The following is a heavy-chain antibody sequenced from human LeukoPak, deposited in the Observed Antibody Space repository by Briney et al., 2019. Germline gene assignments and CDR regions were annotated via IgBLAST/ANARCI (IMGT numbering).Heavy chain of an antibody. CDR2: ISYDGSNK. D-gene: IGHD3-10*01. J-gene: IGHJ6*02. Sequence: PGGSLRLSCAASGFTFSSYGMHWVRQAPGKGLEWVAVISYDGSNKYYADSVKGRFTISRDNSKNTLYLQMNSLRAEDTAVYYCAKGTLWFGEFPGYYYGMDVWGQGTTVTVSS. CDR1: GFTFSSYG. V-gene: IGHV3-30*18. CDR3: AKGTLWFGEFPGYYYGMDV.